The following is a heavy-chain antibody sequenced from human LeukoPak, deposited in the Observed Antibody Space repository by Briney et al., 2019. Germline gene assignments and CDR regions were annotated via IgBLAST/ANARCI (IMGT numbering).Heavy chain of an antibody. CDR2: INHSGST. D-gene: IGHD3-10*01. CDR1: GGSFSGYY. V-gene: IGHV4-34*01. J-gene: IGHJ4*02. Sequence: SETLSLTCAVYGGSFSGYYWSWIRQPPGKGLEWIGEINHSGSTNYNPSLKSRVTISVDTSRNQFSLKLSSVTAADTAVYYCARGLMVRGVIRTKYYFDYWGQGTLVTVSS. CDR3: ARGLMVRGVIRTKYYFDY.